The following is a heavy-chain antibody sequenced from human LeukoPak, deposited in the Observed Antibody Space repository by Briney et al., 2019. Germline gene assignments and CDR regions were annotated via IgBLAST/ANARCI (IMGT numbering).Heavy chain of an antibody. J-gene: IGHJ4*02. D-gene: IGHD7-27*01. CDR1: GYTFIDYY. Sequence: ASVTVSCKTSGYTFIDYYMYWVRQAPGQGLEWMGWINPTSGGTKSAQKFQGRVTMTRDTSISTAYMELSSLRSDDTAMYYCARDFSGAHFDSWGQGTLVTVSS. V-gene: IGHV1-2*02. CDR3: ARDFSGAHFDS. CDR2: INPTSGGT.